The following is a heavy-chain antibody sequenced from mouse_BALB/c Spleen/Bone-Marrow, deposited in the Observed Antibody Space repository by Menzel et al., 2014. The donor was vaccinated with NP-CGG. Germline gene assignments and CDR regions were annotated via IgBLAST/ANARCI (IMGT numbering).Heavy chain of an antibody. CDR3: ARDENVGIYWYFDV. CDR1: GFTFTDYY. J-gene: IGHJ1*01. V-gene: IGHV7-3*02. CDR2: IRNKAKGYTT. Sequence: EVKLMESGGGLVQPGGSLRLSCATSGFTFTDYYMSWVRQPPGKALEWLGFIRNKAKGYTTEYSVSVKGRFTISRDNSQSILYLQMNTLRAEDSATYYCARDENVGIYWYFDVWGAGTTVTVSS. D-gene: IGHD4-1*01.